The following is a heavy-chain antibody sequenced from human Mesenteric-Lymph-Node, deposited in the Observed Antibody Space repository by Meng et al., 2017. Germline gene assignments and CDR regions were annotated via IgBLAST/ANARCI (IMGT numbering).Heavy chain of an antibody. CDR3: ARAAGGVWGSYRYDY. V-gene: IGHV1-24*01. CDR2: FDPEDGET. CDR1: GYIFTGYY. Sequence: ASVKVSCKASGYIFTGYYIHWVRQAPGKGLEWMGGFDPEDGETIYAQKFQGRVTITRDTSASTAYMELSSLRSEDTAVYYCARAAGGVWGSYRYDYWGQGTLVTVSS. J-gene: IGHJ4*02. D-gene: IGHD3-16*02.